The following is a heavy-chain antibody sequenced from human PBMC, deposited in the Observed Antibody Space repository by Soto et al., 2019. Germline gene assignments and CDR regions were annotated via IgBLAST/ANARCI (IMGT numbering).Heavy chain of an antibody. Sequence: QVQLVQSGAEVKKPGASVKVSCKASGYTFTSYAMHWVRQAPGQRLEWMGWINAGNGNTKYSQKFQGRVTITRDTSASTAYMELSSLRSEDTGVYYCARGYDSYYYYMDVWGKGTTVTVSS. CDR1: GYTFTSYA. V-gene: IGHV1-3*01. J-gene: IGHJ6*03. CDR3: ARGYDSYYYYMDV. CDR2: INAGNGNT. D-gene: IGHD3-3*01.